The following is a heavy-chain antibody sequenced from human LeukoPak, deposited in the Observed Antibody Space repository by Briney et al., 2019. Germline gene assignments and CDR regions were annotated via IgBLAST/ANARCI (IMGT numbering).Heavy chain of an antibody. CDR3: ARDRGFIQSEFDY. CDR1: GGSISSSIYY. CDR2: IYHSGST. J-gene: IGHJ4*02. V-gene: IGHV4-39*07. Sequence: SETLSLTCIVSGGSISSSIYYWAWVRQPPGKGLEWIGYIYHSGSTYYNPSLKSRVTISVDRSKNQFSLKLSSVTAADTAVYYCARDRGFIQSEFDYWGQGTLVTVSS. D-gene: IGHD3-16*01.